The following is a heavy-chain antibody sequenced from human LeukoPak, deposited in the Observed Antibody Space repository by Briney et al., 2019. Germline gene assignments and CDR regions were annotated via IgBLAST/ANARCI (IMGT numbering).Heavy chain of an antibody. CDR2: IVGGGSTT. CDR1: EFTFRSHV. V-gene: IGHV3-23*01. D-gene: IGHD3-10*01. J-gene: IGHJ3*02. CDR3: AREGSYAFDI. Sequence: GGSLRLSCAASEFTFRSHVMSWVREALGKGLEWISAIVGGGSTTHYADSVKGRFTISRDNSKHTLYLQMNSLRADDPALYYCAREGSYAFDIWGQGTVVTVSS.